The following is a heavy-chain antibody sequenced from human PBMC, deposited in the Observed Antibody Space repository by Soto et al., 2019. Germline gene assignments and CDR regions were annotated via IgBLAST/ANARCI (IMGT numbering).Heavy chain of an antibody. CDR2: IEKDASFA. V-gene: IGHV3-74*01. CDR3: ARDRGRTIDY. D-gene: IGHD3-10*01. Sequence: GGSLRLSCSASGFTLSTYWMHWARQVPGKELVWVSYIEKDASFADYAGSVRGRFTISRDNAKNMLYLQMNNLRDEDTAVYYCARDRGRTIDYWGQGTLVTVSS. CDR1: GFTLSTYW. J-gene: IGHJ4*02.